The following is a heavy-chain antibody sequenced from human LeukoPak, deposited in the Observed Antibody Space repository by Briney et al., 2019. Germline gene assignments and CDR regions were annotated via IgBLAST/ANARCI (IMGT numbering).Heavy chain of an antibody. Sequence: SETLSLTCAVYGGSFSGYYWSWIRQPPGKGLEWIGEINHSGSTNYNPSLKSRVTISVDTSKNQFSLKLSSVTAADTAVYYCARVSEWLLRYWGQGTLVTVSS. J-gene: IGHJ4*02. CDR1: GGSFSGYY. D-gene: IGHD3-3*01. CDR3: ARVSEWLLRY. CDR2: INHSGST. V-gene: IGHV4-34*01.